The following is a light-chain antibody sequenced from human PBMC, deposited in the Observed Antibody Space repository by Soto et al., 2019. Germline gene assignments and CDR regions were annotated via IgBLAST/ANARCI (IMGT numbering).Light chain of an antibody. J-gene: IGKJ4*01. CDR2: GAS. Sequence: EIVMTQSPATLSVSLGERATVSCRASQFVGSNLAWYQQKPGQAPRLLIYGASTRATGIPARFSGSGSGTEFTLTISSLQSEDFALYYCQQYNNWPPLTFGGGTKVEIK. V-gene: IGKV3-15*01. CDR1: QFVGSN. CDR3: QQYNNWPPLT.